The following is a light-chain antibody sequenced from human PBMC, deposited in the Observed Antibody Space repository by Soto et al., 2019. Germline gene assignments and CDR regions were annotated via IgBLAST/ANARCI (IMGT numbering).Light chain of an antibody. CDR1: QSISSW. V-gene: IGKV1-5*01. CDR2: DAS. Sequence: DIQMTQSPSTLSASVGDRVTITCRARQSISSWLAWYQQKPGKAPKLLIYDASSLESGVPSRFSGSGSGTEFTLNISSLQPDDFATYYCQQYNSYLITFGQGTRLEIK. CDR3: QQYNSYLIT. J-gene: IGKJ5*01.